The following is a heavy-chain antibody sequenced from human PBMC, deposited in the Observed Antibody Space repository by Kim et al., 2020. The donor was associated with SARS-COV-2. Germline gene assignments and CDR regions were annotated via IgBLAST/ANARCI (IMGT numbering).Heavy chain of an antibody. V-gene: IGHV3-11*05. CDR3: ARVHTAMNY. J-gene: IGHJ4*02. D-gene: IGHD5-18*01. CDR2: SYT. Sequence: SYTNYADSVKGRFTISRDNAKNSLYLQMNSLRAEDTAVYYCARVHTAMNYWGQGTLVTVSS.